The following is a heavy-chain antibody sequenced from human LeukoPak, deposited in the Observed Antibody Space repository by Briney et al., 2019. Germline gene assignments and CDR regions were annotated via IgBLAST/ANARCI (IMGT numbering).Heavy chain of an antibody. Sequence: SETLSLTCAVSGYSISSGYYRGWIRQPPGKGLEWIGSIYHSGSTYYNPSLKSRVTISVDTSKNQFSLKLSSVTAADTAVYYCARKASSSWYGYYYYYMDVWGKGTTVTVSS. CDR2: IYHSGST. V-gene: IGHV4-38-2*01. J-gene: IGHJ6*03. CDR3: ARKASSSWYGYYYYYMDV. D-gene: IGHD6-13*01. CDR1: GYSISSGYY.